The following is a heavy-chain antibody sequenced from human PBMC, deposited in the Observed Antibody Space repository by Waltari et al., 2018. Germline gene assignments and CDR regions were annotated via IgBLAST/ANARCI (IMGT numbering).Heavy chain of an antibody. CDR3: AKAGGINWNPLDP. J-gene: IGHJ5*02. D-gene: IGHD1-20*01. V-gene: IGHV3-30*18. CDR2: ISHDGSKK. Sequence: QVQVVASGGGVVQSGRSLRLACAHFGVAFTKYGIHWVRQTPGKGLEWVAVISHDGSKKYYADSVKGRFTISTDNSKNILYLQMDSLRPEDTAVYFCAKAGGINWNPLDPWGQGTLVTVSS. CDR1: GVAFTKYG.